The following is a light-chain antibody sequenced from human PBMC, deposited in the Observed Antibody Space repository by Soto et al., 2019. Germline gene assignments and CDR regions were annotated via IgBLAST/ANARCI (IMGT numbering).Light chain of an antibody. CDR1: SSGVGGYNY. CDR2: DVN. Sequence: QSALTQPRSVSGSPGQSVTISCIGTSSGVGGYNYVSWYQQHPGKAPKLMIYDVNKRPSGVPDRFSGSKSGNTASLTISGLQAEDEADYYCCSYAGSYTVVFGGGTKLTVL. V-gene: IGLV2-11*01. J-gene: IGLJ2*01. CDR3: CSYAGSYTVV.